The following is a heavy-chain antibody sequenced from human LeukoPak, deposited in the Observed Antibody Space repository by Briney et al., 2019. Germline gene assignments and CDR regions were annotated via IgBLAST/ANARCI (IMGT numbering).Heavy chain of an antibody. CDR2: IYYSGST. CDR1: GGSISSYY. J-gene: IGHJ3*02. Sequence: SETLSLTCTVSGGSISSYYWSWIRQPPGKGLEWIGSIYYSGSTYYNPSLKSRVTMSVDTSKDQFSLRLNSVTAADTAVYYCARRSILLWSHMAFDMWGQGTMVTVSS. V-gene: IGHV4-59*04. D-gene: IGHD3-10*01. CDR3: ARRSILLWSHMAFDM.